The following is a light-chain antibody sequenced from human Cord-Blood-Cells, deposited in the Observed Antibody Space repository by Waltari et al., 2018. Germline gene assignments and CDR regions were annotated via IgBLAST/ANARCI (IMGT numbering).Light chain of an antibody. CDR2: DVS. J-gene: IGLJ2*01. CDR1: SSDVGGYNY. CDR3: SSYTSSLVV. Sequence: QSALTQPASVSGSPGQSITISCTGTSSDVGGYNYVSWYQQHPGKAPKPMIYDVSKRPSGVSNRFSGSKSGNTASLTISGLQAEDEADYYCSSYTSSLVVFGGGTKLTVL. V-gene: IGLV2-14*01.